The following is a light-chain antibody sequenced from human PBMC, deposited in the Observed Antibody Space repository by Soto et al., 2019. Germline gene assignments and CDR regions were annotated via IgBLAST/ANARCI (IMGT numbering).Light chain of an antibody. J-gene: IGKJ3*01. V-gene: IGKV3-11*01. CDR2: GSS. CDR3: QQRTNWPSLFT. Sequence: EIVLTQSPSTLSLSPGERATLSCRSSHTVGTYLAWYQQKPGQAPRLLIYGSSNRATGIPARFSGSGSGTDFFLTISSLEPEDSAVYYCQQRTNWPSLFTFGPGTKVDIK. CDR1: HTVGTY.